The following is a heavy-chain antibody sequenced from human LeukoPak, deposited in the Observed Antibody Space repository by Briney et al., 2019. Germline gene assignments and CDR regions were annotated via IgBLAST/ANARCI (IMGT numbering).Heavy chain of an antibody. Sequence: GGSLRLSCAASGFTFSSYGMHWVRQAPGKGLEWVAVISYDGSNKYYADSVKGRFTISRDNSKNTLYLQMNSLRAEDTAVYYCAKDLGGGGDFYGMDVWGQGTTVTVSS. CDR2: ISYDGSNK. CDR3: AKDLGGGGDFYGMDV. V-gene: IGHV3-30*18. D-gene: IGHD2-21*01. J-gene: IGHJ6*02. CDR1: GFTFSSYG.